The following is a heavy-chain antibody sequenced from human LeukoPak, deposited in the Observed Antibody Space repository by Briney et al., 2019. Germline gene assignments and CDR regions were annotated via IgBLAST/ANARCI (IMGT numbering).Heavy chain of an antibody. J-gene: IGHJ4*02. CDR3: ATDLVMVRGVNLFDY. CDR2: INHSGST. CDR1: GGSFSGYY. Sequence: SETLSLTCAVYGGSFSGYYWSWIRQPPGKGLEWIGEINHSGSTNYNPSLKSRVTISVDTSKNQFSLKLSSVTAADTAVYYCATDLVMVRGVNLFDYWGQGTLVTVSS. D-gene: IGHD3-10*01. V-gene: IGHV4-34*01.